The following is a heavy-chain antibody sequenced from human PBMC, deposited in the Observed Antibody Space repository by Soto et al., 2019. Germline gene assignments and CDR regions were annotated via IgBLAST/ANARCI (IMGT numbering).Heavy chain of an antibody. CDR3: AKDEGEVAVAR. Sequence: ESAGGVVQPGRSLRLSCAASGFTFSSYGMHWVRQAPGKGLEWVAVISYDGSNKYYADSVKGRFTISRDNSKNTLYLQMNSLRAEDTAVYYCAKDEGEVAVARWGQGTLVTVSS. D-gene: IGHD6-19*01. CDR1: GFTFSSYG. CDR2: ISYDGSNK. J-gene: IGHJ4*02. V-gene: IGHV3-30*18.